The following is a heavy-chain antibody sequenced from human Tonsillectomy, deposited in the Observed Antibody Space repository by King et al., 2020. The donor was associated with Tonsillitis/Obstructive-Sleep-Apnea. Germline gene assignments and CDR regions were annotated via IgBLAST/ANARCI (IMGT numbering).Heavy chain of an antibody. CDR2: ITHDGKKK. J-gene: IGHJ4*02. V-gene: IGHV3-30*18. D-gene: IGHD3-10*01. CDR3: AKDKGYHYASGSSYFDY. Sequence: VQLVESGGGVVQPGRSLRLSCAASGFSFSDYGMHWVRQAPGQGLEWVAVITHDGKKKYYADSVKGRFTISRANSKNTLYLQMNSLTVEDTSIYYCAKDKGYHYASGSSYFDYWGQGMLVTVSS. CDR1: GFSFSDYG.